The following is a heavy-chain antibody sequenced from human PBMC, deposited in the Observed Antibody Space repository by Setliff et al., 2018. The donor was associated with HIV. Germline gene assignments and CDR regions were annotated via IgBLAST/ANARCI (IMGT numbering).Heavy chain of an antibody. D-gene: IGHD6-25*01. V-gene: IGHV4-34*01. CDR2: INHSGRT. J-gene: IGHJ4*02. Sequence: SETLSLTCAVYGGSFSGYCWSWIRQPAGKGLEWIGEINHSGRTKYSPSLRSRVSISVDTSKKQFSLKLSSVTAADTAVYCCARYSPRGYTLTGPYWGQGTLVTVSS. CDR3: ARYSPRGYTLTGPY. CDR1: GGSFSGYC.